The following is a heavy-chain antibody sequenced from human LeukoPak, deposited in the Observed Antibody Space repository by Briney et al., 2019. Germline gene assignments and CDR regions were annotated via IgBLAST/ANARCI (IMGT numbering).Heavy chain of an antibody. V-gene: IGHV3-66*02. CDR2: IYSGGST. CDR3: ARTGDGYNLDVFDI. Sequence: GGSLRLSCAASGITVSSKNMNWVRQAPGKGLQWVSVIYSGGSTNYAGSVKGRFTISRDNSKNTLYLQMNSLRTEDTAVYYCARTGDGYNLDVFDIWGHGTMVTVSS. D-gene: IGHD5-24*01. J-gene: IGHJ3*02. CDR1: GITVSSKN.